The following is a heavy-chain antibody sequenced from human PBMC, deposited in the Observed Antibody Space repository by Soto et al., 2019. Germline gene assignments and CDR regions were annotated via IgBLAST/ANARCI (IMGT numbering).Heavy chain of an antibody. J-gene: IGHJ6*02. CDR1: GFTFSSYS. CDR3: ARDLSGVTNLWLPNYYYYYGMDV. CDR2: ISSSSSYI. D-gene: IGHD5-18*01. V-gene: IGHV3-21*01. Sequence: GSLRLSCAASGFTFSSYSMNWVRQAPGKGLEWVSSISSSSSYIYYADSVKGRFAISRDNAKNSLYLQMNSLRAEDTAVYYCARDLSGVTNLWLPNYYYYYGMDVRGHGTTVTVSS.